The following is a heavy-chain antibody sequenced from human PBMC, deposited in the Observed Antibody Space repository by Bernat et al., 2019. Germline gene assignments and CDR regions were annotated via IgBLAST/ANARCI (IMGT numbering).Heavy chain of an antibody. V-gene: IGHV3-23*01. CDR1: GFTFSSYA. D-gene: IGHD3-9*01. J-gene: IGHJ4*02. CDR3: AKRNRNNVLRDPDWVLPGCDY. CDR2: ISGSGGST. Sequence: EVQLLESGGGLVQPGGSLRLSCAASGFTFSSYAMSWVRQAPGKGLEWVSAISGSGGSTYYADSVKGRFTISRDNSKNTLYLQMNSLRAEDTAVYYCAKRNRNNVLRDPDWVLPGCDYGGQGTRATVSS.